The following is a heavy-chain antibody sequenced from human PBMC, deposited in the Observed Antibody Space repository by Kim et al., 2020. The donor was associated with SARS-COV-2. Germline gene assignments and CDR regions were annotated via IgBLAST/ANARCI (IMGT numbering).Heavy chain of an antibody. CDR1: GFTFNAYS. CDR3: AADLTAVYLDY. Sequence: GGSLRLSCAASGFTFNAYSMHWVRQPPGKGLEWVAVIWYDGNKKYYADSVKGRFIVSRDNSKNTLYLQMNSRRAEDTAVYYCAADLTAVYLDYWRQGTL. D-gene: IGHD2-21*02. J-gene: IGHJ4*02. V-gene: IGHV3-33*01. CDR2: IWYDGNKK.